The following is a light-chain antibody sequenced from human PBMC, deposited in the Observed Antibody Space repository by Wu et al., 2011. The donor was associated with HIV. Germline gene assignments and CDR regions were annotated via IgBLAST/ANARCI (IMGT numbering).Light chain of an antibody. Sequence: EIVLTQSPATLSFSPGETATLSCRASQSVSGALAWYQKRPGQSPRLLMYDASSRATGIPAGSVAVGLRRTSLSPSAASNLKILQFYYCQQHRNWPLTFGQGTRLDIK. CDR2: DAS. V-gene: IGKV3-11*01. CDR1: QSVSGA. J-gene: IGKJ5*01. CDR3: QQHRNWPLT.